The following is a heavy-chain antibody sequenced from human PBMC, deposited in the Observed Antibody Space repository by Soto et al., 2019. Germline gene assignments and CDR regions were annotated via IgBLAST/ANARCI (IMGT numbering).Heavy chain of an antibody. CDR1: GFSLSTSGVG. CDR2: IYWNDDK. V-gene: IGHV2-5*01. J-gene: IGHJ5*02. CDR3: ARTIAAAATGDNWFDP. D-gene: IGHD6-13*01. Sequence: SGPTLVNPTQTLTLTCTLSGFSLSTSGVGVGWIRQPPGKALEWLALIYWNDDKRYSPSLKSRLTITKDTSKNQVVLTMTNMDPVDTATYYCARTIAAAATGDNWFDPWGQGTLVTVSS.